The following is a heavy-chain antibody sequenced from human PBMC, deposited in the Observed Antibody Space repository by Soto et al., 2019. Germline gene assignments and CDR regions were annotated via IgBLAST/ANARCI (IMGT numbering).Heavy chain of an antibody. V-gene: IGHV3-33*01. CDR2: IWYDGSNK. Sequence: QVQLVESGGGVVQPGRSLRLSCAASGFTFSSYGMHWVRQAPGKGLEWVAVIWYDGSNKYYADSVKGRFTISRDNSKNTLYLQMSSLRAEDTAVYYCARDRVLGRYYDSSAGFDYWGQGTLVTVSS. CDR3: ARDRVLGRYYDSSAGFDY. J-gene: IGHJ4*02. D-gene: IGHD3-22*01. CDR1: GFTFSSYG.